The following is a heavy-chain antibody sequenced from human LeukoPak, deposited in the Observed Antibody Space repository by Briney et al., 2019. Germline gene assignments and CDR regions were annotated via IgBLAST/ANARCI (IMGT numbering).Heavy chain of an antibody. CDR3: TTDLGTYYHGSQRLIPIDY. Sequence: SGGSLRLSCAASGFTFSSYAMSWVRQAPGKGLEWIGRIKSKTDGETTNYAEPVRGRFTISRDDSKSAVYLQMNSLKIEDTAVYYCTTDLGTYYHGSQRLIPIDYWGQGTLVTVSS. CDR1: GFTFSSYA. V-gene: IGHV3-15*01. J-gene: IGHJ4*02. D-gene: IGHD3-10*01. CDR2: IKSKTDGETT.